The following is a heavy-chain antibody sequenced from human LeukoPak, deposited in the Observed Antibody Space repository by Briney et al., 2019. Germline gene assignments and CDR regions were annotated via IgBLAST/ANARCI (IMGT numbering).Heavy chain of an antibody. CDR2: IYPGDSDT. D-gene: IGHD4-11*01. CDR3: ASSTVTTDYYYYMDV. V-gene: IGHV5-51*01. Sequence: KPGESLKISCKGSGYSFTSYWIGWVRQMPGKGLEWMGIIYPGDSDTRYSPSFQGQVTISAGKSISTAYLQWSSLKASDTAMYYCASSTVTTDYYYYMDVWGKGTTVTVSS. J-gene: IGHJ6*03. CDR1: GYSFTSYW.